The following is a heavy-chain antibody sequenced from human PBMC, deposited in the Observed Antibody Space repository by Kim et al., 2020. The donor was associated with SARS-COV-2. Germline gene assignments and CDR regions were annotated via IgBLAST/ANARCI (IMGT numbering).Heavy chain of an antibody. CDR2: ISSSSSYI. CDR1: GFTFSSYS. CDR3: ARDALDCSSTSCPFDY. Sequence: GGSLRLSCAASGFTFSSYSMNWVRQAPGKGLEWVSSISSSSSYIYYADSVKGRFTISRDNAKNSLYLQMNSLRAEDTAVYYCARDALDCSSTSCPFDYWGQGTLVTVSS. V-gene: IGHV3-21*01. D-gene: IGHD2-2*01. J-gene: IGHJ4*02.